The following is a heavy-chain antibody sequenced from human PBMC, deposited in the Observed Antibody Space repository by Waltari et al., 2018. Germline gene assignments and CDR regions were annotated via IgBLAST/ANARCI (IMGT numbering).Heavy chain of an antibody. V-gene: IGHV4-34*01. J-gene: IGHJ6*03. Sequence: QVQLQQWGAGLLKPSETLSLTCAVYGGSFSGYYWSWIRQPPGKGLEWIGEINHSGSTNYNPSLTSRVTISVDTSKNQFSLKLSSVTAADTAVYYCARGREDYYYYYMDVWGKGTTVTVSS. CDR3: ARGREDYYYYYMDV. CDR1: GGSFSGYY. CDR2: INHSGST.